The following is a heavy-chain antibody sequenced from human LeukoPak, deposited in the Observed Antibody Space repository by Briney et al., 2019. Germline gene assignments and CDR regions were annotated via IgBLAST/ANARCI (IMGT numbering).Heavy chain of an antibody. D-gene: IGHD2-2*01. Sequence: GGSLRLSCAASGFTVSSNYMSWVRQAPGKGLEWVSVIYSGGSTYSADSVKGRFTISRDNSKNTLYLQMNSLRAEDTAVYFCARGISSSSCCHFDYWGQGTLVTVFS. V-gene: IGHV3-53*05. CDR1: GFTVSSNY. CDR3: ARGISSSSCCHFDY. J-gene: IGHJ4*02. CDR2: IYSGGST.